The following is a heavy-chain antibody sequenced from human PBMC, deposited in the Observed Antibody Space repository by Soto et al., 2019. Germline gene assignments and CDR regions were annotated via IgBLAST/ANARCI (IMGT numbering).Heavy chain of an antibody. CDR3: ARVPAEGYCSSTSCYEGVYNWFDP. V-gene: IGHV1-46*03. CDR1: GYTFTSYY. Sequence: GASVKVSCKASGYTFTSYYMHWVRQAPGQGLEWMGIINPSGGSTSYAQKFQGRVTMTRDTSTSTVYMELSSLRSEDTAVYYCARVPAEGYCSSTSCYEGVYNWFDPWGQGTLVTVSS. J-gene: IGHJ5*02. CDR2: INPSGGST. D-gene: IGHD2-2*01.